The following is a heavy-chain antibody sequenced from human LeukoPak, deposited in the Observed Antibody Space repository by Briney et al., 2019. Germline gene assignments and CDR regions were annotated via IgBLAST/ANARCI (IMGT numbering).Heavy chain of an antibody. Sequence: GGSLRLSCAASGFTFSDYYMSWIRQAPGKGLEWVSYISSSGSTIYYADSVKGRFTISRDNAKNSLYLQMNSLRAEDTAVYYCARDGTPPGYYYDSSGYYYYMDVWGKGTTVTVSS. CDR2: ISSSGSTI. V-gene: IGHV3-11*04. CDR3: ARDGTPPGYYYDSSGYYYYMDV. J-gene: IGHJ6*03. CDR1: GFTFSDYY. D-gene: IGHD3-22*01.